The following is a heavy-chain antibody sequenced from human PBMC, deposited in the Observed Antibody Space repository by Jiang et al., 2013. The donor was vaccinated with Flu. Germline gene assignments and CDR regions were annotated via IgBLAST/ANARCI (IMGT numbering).Heavy chain of an antibody. V-gene: IGHV4-30-4*08. CDR1: GGSINNGEYY. J-gene: IGHJ3*02. CDR2: IYYSGNTYT. CDR3: GAVGGTIGAFDI. Sequence: GSGLVKPSQTLSLTCTVSGGSINNGEYYWSWIRQPPGKGLEWIGHIYYSGNTYTYYNPSLKSRVSISVDPSKNQFSLNLSSVTAADTAVYYCGAVGGTIGAFDIWGQGTMVTVSS. D-gene: IGHD2-2*01.